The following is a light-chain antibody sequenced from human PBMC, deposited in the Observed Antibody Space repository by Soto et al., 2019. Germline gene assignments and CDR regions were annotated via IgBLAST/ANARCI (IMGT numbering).Light chain of an antibody. J-gene: IGKJ3*01. CDR2: AAS. CDR3: QQSYSTPYT. Sequence: DIQMTQSPSSLSASVGDRVTITCRASQSISTYLNWYEQKPVKAPNLLIYAASSLTSGVTSRFSVSGSGPDFTLTISSLQPEDFATYYCQQSYSTPYTVGPGTKVDIK. V-gene: IGKV1-39*01. CDR1: QSISTY.